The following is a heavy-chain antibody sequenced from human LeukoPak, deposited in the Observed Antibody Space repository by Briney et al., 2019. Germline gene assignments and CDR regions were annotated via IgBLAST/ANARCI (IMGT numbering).Heavy chain of an antibody. CDR3: ARDSSSWYTVYYFDY. Sequence: SETLSLTCTVSGGSISSSSYYWGWIRQPPGKGLEWIGSIYCNGNTYYNPSLKSRVTISVDTSKNQFSLKLSSVTAADTAVYYCARDSSSWYTVYYFDYWGQGSLVTVSS. CDR2: IYCNGNT. J-gene: IGHJ4*02. CDR1: GGSISSSSYY. D-gene: IGHD6-13*01. V-gene: IGHV4-39*07.